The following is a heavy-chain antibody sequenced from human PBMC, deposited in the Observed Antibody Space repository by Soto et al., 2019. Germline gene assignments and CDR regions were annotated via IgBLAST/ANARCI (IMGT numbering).Heavy chain of an antibody. V-gene: IGHV1-46*01. D-gene: IGHD5-18*01. J-gene: IGHJ4*02. CDR2: INPSVVYT. Sequence: GASVKVSCKASGYTFTSYYMHWVRQAPGQGLEWMGVINPSVVYTTYAQKFQGRVTMTRDTSTSTVYMGLSSLRSEDTAVYYCARSVDTTMVELGIIDYWGQGTMVTVSS. CDR3: ARSVDTTMVELGIIDY. CDR1: GYTFTSYY.